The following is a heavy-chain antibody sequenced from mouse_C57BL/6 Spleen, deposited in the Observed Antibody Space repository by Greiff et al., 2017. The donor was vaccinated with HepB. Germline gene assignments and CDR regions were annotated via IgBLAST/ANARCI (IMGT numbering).Heavy chain of an antibody. CDR2: ISYDGSN. D-gene: IGHD4-1*01. CDR1: GYSITSGYS. V-gene: IGHV3-6*01. J-gene: IGHJ3*01. CDR3: ARSELAWFAY. Sequence: VQLKESGPGLVKPSQSLSLTCSVTGYSITSGYSWNWIRQFPGNKLEWMGYISYDGSNNYNPSLKNRISITRDTSKNQFFLKLNSVTTEDTATYYCARSELAWFAYWGQGTLVTVSA.